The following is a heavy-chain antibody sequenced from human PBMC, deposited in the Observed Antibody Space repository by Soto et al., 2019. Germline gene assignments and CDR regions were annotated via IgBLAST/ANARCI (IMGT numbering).Heavy chain of an antibody. V-gene: IGHV3-33*01. CDR3: ARDFRPNYYGSGSYYLAY. CDR2: IWYDGSNK. J-gene: IGHJ4*02. CDR1: GFTFSSYG. D-gene: IGHD3-10*01. Sequence: QVQLVKSGGGVVQPGRSLRLSCAASGFTFSSYGMHWVRQAPGKGLEWVAVIWYDGSNKYYADSVKGRFTISRDNSKNTLYLQMNSLRAEDTAVYYCARDFRPNYYGSGSYYLAYWGQGTLVTVSS.